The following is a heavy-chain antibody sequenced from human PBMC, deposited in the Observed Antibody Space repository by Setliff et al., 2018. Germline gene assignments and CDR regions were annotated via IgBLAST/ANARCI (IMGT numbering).Heavy chain of an antibody. CDR1: GASFSDYY. CDR2: INHSGST. Sequence: SETLSLTCTVYGASFSDYYWGWIRQPPGKGLEWIAEINHSGSTNYNPSLKSRVTISLDTSKNQFSLKLSSVTAADAAVYYCARTMVQTKLRAFDIWGQGTMVTV. D-gene: IGHD3-10*01. CDR3: ARTMVQTKLRAFDI. V-gene: IGHV4-34*01. J-gene: IGHJ3*02.